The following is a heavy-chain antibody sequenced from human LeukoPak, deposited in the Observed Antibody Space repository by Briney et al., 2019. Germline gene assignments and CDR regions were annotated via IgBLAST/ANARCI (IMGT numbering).Heavy chain of an antibody. V-gene: IGHV3-64*01. J-gene: IGHJ5*02. CDR3: ARGAA. CDR1: GFPFSTYA. Sequence: GGSLRLSCAASGFPFSTYAMHWVRQAPGQGLEYVSAISSNGGSTYYANSVKGRFTISRDNSKNTLYLQMGSLRAEDMPVYYCARGAAWGQRALVTVSS. CDR2: ISSNGGST.